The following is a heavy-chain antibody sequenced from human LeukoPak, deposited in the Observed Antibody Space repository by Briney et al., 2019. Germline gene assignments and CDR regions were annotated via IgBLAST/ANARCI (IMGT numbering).Heavy chain of an antibody. CDR2: INHSGST. CDR3: ARGGRYFDSYFDY. V-gene: IGHV4-34*01. D-gene: IGHD3-9*01. CDR1: GGSFSGYY. J-gene: IGHJ4*02. Sequence: SETLSLTCAVYGGSFSGYYWSWIREPPGKGLEWIGEINHSGSTNYKQSLKSRVTISVDTSKNQFSLKLSSVTAADTAVYYCARGGRYFDSYFDYWGQGTLVTVSS.